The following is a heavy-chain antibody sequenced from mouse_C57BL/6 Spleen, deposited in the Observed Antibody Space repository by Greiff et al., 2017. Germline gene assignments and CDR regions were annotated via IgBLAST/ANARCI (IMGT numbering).Heavy chain of an antibody. V-gene: IGHV14-2*01. CDR2: IDPEDGET. Sequence: VQLQQSGAELVKPGASVKLSCTASGFNIKDYYMHWVKQRTEQGLEWIGRIDPEDGETKYAPKFKGKATITADTSSNTAYLQLSSLTSEDTAVYYCALPPTTVVATDYWGQGTTLTVSS. CDR1: GFNIKDYY. CDR3: ALPPTTVVATDY. J-gene: IGHJ2*01. D-gene: IGHD1-1*01.